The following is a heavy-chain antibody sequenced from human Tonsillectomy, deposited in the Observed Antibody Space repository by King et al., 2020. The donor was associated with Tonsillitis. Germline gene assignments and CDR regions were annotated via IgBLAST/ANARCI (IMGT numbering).Heavy chain of an antibody. Sequence: VQLVESGGGLVQPGGSLRLSCAASGFTFSSYSMNWVRQAPGKGLEWVSYISSSSSTIYYADSVKGRFTISRDNAKNSLYLQMHSLRAEDTAVYYCARDRAGCSGGSCYYGMDVWGQGTTVTVSS. CDR3: ARDRAGCSGGSCYYGMDV. CDR2: ISSSSSTI. V-gene: IGHV3-48*01. D-gene: IGHD2-15*01. J-gene: IGHJ6*02. CDR1: GFTFSSYS.